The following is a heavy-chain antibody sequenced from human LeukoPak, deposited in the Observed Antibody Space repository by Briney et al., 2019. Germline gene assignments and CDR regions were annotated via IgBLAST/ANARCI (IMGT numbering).Heavy chain of an antibody. CDR1: AYIFTNYY. D-gene: IGHD5-24*01. V-gene: IGHV1-46*01. CDR2: INPTDDST. J-gene: IGHJ4*02. Sequence: ASVKVSCKASAYIFTNYYIHWVRQAPGQGLEWMGFINPTDDSTNYAQKFRGGVTVSRDTSTSTIYMELSSLRSDDTAMYYCAREGDGYKKFDYWAQGILVTVSS. CDR3: AREGDGYKKFDY.